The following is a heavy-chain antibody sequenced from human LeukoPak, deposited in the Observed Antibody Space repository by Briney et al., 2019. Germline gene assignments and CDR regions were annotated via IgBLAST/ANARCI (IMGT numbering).Heavy chain of an antibody. CDR3: ARGHLWWELLLDY. J-gene: IGHJ4*02. Sequence: GGSLRLSCAASGFTFSSYWMSWVRQAPGKGLEWVANIKQDGSEKYYVDSVKGRFIISRDNAKNSLYLQMNSLGAEDTAVYYCARGHLWWELLLDYWGQGTLVTVSS. V-gene: IGHV3-7*01. D-gene: IGHD1-26*01. CDR1: GFTFSSYW. CDR2: IKQDGSEK.